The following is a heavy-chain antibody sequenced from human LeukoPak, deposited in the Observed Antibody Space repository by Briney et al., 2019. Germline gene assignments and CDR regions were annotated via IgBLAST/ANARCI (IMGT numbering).Heavy chain of an antibody. V-gene: IGHV3-23*01. CDR3: AKAAYGDYENWFDP. Sequence: GGSLRLSCAASGFTFDDYAMHWVRHAPGKGLEWVSAISGSGGSTYYADSVKGRFTISRDNSKNTLYLQMNSLRAEDTAVYYCAKAAYGDYENWFDPWGQGTLVTVSS. J-gene: IGHJ5*02. CDR2: ISGSGGST. CDR1: GFTFDDYA. D-gene: IGHD4-17*01.